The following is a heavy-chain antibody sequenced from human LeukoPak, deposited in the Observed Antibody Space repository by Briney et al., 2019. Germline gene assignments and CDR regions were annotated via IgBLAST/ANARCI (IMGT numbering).Heavy chain of an antibody. CDR2: ISSSSSYI. V-gene: IGHV3-21*01. Sequence: GGPLRLSCAASGFTFSSYSMNWVRQAPGKGLEWVSSISSSSSYIYYADSVKGRFTISRDNAKNSLYLQMNSLRAEDTAVYYCARKGLLGYYFDYWGQGTLVTVSS. CDR1: GFTFSSYS. CDR3: ARKGLLGYYFDY. D-gene: IGHD1-26*01. J-gene: IGHJ4*02.